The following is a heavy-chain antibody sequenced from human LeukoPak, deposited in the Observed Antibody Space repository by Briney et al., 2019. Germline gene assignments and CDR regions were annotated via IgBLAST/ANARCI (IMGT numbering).Heavy chain of an antibody. J-gene: IGHJ4*02. Sequence: PGGSLRLSCAASGFTFSSYSMNWVRQAPGKGLEWVSSISSSSSYIYYADSVKGRFTISRDNAKNSLYLQTNSPRAEDTAVYYCARVKEMATIAIDYWGQGTLVTVSS. CDR2: ISSSSSYI. CDR3: ARVKEMATIAIDY. D-gene: IGHD5-24*01. V-gene: IGHV3-21*01. CDR1: GFTFSSYS.